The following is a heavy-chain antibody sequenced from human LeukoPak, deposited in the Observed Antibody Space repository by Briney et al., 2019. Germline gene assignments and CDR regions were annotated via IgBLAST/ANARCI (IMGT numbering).Heavy chain of an antibody. V-gene: IGHV3-9*01. D-gene: IGHD3-3*01. Sequence: QPGRSLRLSCVASGFTFGDYAIHWVRQAPGKGLEWVSSISSNSGNIAYADSVKGRFTISRDNAKNSLFMQMNSLRVEDTAFYYCVKGPFNSGYYFFDPWGQGTLVTVSS. CDR2: ISSNSGNI. CDR3: VKGPFNSGYYFFDP. CDR1: GFTFGDYA. J-gene: IGHJ5*02.